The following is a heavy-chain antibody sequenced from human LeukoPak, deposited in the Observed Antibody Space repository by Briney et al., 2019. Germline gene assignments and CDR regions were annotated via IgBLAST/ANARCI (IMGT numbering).Heavy chain of an antibody. V-gene: IGHV4-4*07. CDR2: IYSSGST. CDR3: ARDPYCSGGSCYLNWFDP. J-gene: IGHJ5*02. D-gene: IGHD2-15*01. Sequence: SETLSLTCTVSGGSLISYYWSWIRQPAGKGLEWIGRIYSSGSTNYNPSLKSRVTMSGDTSKNQFSLKLSSVTAADTAVYYCARDPYCSGGSCYLNWFDPWGQGTLVTVSS. CDR1: GGSLISYY.